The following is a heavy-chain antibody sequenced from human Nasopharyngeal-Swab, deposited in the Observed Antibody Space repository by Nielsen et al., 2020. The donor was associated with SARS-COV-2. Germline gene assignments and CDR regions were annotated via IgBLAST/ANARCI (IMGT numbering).Heavy chain of an antibody. Sequence: GSLRLSCTVSGGSISSSSYYWGWIRQPPGKGLEWIGRIYYSGSTYYNPSLKSRVTRSVDTSKNQFSLKLSSVTAADTAVYYCARHLSPASGGNAFDIWGQGTMVTVSS. V-gene: IGHV4-39*01. CDR2: IYYSGST. D-gene: IGHD6-19*01. J-gene: IGHJ3*02. CDR3: ARHLSPASGGNAFDI. CDR1: GGSISSSSYY.